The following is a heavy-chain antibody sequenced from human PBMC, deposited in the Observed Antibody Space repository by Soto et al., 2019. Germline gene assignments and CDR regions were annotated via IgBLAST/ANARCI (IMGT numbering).Heavy chain of an antibody. J-gene: IGHJ4*02. Sequence: EVQLVESGGGLVQPGGSLRLSCAASGFTFSSYWMSWVRQAPGKGLEWVANIKQDGSEKYYVDSVKGRFTISRDNAKNSLYLQMNSLRAEDTAVYYCARGGGSWGGPYYFDYWGQGTLVTVSS. D-gene: IGHD2-15*01. V-gene: IGHV3-7*01. CDR2: IKQDGSEK. CDR1: GFTFSSYW. CDR3: ARGGGSWGGPYYFDY.